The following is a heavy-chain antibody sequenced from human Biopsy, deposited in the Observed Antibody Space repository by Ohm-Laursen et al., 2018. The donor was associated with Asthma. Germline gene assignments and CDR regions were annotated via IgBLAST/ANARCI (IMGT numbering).Heavy chain of an antibody. D-gene: IGHD6-19*01. CDR2: ISGKSNSI. Sequence: GSLRLSCAASGFTFSDYYMSWIRLAPGKGLEWISYISGKSNSIEYADSVKGRFTISRDNAKNSLYLQMNSLRAEDTAVYYCARDSYSSGLYDDFESWGQGTLVTVSS. CDR3: ARDSYSSGLYDDFES. V-gene: IGHV3-11*01. J-gene: IGHJ4*02. CDR1: GFTFSDYY.